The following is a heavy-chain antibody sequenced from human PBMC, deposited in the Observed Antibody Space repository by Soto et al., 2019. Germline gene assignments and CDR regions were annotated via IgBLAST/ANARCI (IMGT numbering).Heavy chain of an antibody. V-gene: IGHV4-39*01. D-gene: IGHD6-19*01. CDR2: IYYSGST. CDR3: ARHWDLYSSGWPDY. CDR1: GGSISSSSYY. J-gene: IGHJ4*02. Sequence: QLQLQESGPGLVKPSETLSLTCTVSGGSISSSSYYWGWIRQPPGKGLEWIGSIYYSGSTYYNPSLKSRVTISVDTSKNQFSLKLSSVTAADTAVYYCARHWDLYSSGWPDYWGQGTLVTVSS.